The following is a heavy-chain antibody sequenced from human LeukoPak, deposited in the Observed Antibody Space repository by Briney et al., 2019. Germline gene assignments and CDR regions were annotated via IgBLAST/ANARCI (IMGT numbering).Heavy chain of an antibody. J-gene: IGHJ4*02. CDR3: ARLIRFLDEYYFDY. CDR2: IYHSGST. Sequence: PSETLSLTCTVSGYSISSGYYWGWIRQPPGKGLEWIGSIYHSGSTYYNPSLKSRVTISVDTSKNQFSLKLSSVTAADTAVYYCARLIRFLDEYYFDYWGQGTLVTVSS. V-gene: IGHV4-38-2*02. D-gene: IGHD3-3*01. CDR1: GYSISSGYY.